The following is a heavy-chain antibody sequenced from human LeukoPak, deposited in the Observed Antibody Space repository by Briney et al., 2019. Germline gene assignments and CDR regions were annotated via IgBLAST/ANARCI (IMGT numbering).Heavy chain of an antibody. J-gene: IGHJ4*02. Sequence: PSETLSLTCTVSGGSISSYYWSWIRQPPGKGLEWIGYIYYSGSTNYNPSLKSRVTISVDTSKNQFSLKLSSVTAADTAVYYCARCPDYYGSGSYYPDYWGQGTLVTVSS. CDR3: ARCPDYYGSGSYYPDY. D-gene: IGHD3-10*01. V-gene: IGHV4-59*01. CDR1: GGSISSYY. CDR2: IYYSGST.